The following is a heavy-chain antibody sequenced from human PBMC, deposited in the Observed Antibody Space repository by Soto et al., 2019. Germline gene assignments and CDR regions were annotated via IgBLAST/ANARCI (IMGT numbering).Heavy chain of an antibody. CDR3: AIGPSGDKVDA. V-gene: IGHV4-30-4*01. J-gene: IGHJ5*02. CDR1: GGSISTVDYW. CDR2: IYDGGRT. Sequence: QVQLQESGPGLVKPSQTLSLTCTVSGGSISTVDYWWSWIRQSPDMGREWIGHIYDGGRTYNNPSLQSRLTMSVDTSKSQLSLTLSSVSAAHTAVYYCAIGPSGDKVDAWGQGNLGTVSS. D-gene: IGHD3-10*01.